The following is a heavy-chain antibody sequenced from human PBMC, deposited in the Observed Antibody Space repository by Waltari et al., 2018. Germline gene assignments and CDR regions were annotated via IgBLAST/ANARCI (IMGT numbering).Heavy chain of an antibody. Sequence: QVQLQESGPGLVKPSETLSLTCTVSGGSISSYYWSWIRQPAGKGLLLIVRIHTSGSPNDNPSRTRRVTMSVDTSKNQCSLKLSSVTAADTAVYYCARGRYSSSSLYYYYMDVWGKGTTFTISS. V-gene: IGHV4-4*07. D-gene: IGHD6-6*01. CDR2: IHTSGSP. CDR1: GGSISSYY. J-gene: IGHJ6*03. CDR3: ARGRYSSSSLYYYYMDV.